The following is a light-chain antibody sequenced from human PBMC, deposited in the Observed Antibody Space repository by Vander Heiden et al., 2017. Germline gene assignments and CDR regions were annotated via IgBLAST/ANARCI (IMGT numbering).Light chain of an antibody. J-gene: IGLJ3*02. V-gene: IGLV1-40*01. CDR3: QCYDISLSAWV. CDR1: SSNIGARYD. Sequence: QSVLTQPPSVSGAPGQTVTISCTGGSSNIGARYDVHWYQQLPGTDPKLLIYGNSDRPSGVPDRFSVSKSDTSGSLAITGLQAEDEADYYCQCYDISLSAWVFGGGTRLTVL. CDR2: GNS.